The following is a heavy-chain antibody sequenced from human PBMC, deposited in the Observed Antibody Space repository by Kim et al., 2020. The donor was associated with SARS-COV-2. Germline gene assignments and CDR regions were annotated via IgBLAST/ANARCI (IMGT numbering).Heavy chain of an antibody. J-gene: IGHJ5*02. CDR2: INPSGGST. CDR1: GYTFTSYY. D-gene: IGHD5-12*01. CDR3: ARDRRDIVATTSKYNWFDP. V-gene: IGHV1-46*01. Sequence: ASVKVSCKASGYTFTSYYMHWVRQAPGQGLEWMGIINPSGGSTSYAQKFQGRVTMTRDTSTSTVYMELSSLRSEDTAVYYCARDRRDIVATTSKYNWFDPWGQGTLVTVSS.